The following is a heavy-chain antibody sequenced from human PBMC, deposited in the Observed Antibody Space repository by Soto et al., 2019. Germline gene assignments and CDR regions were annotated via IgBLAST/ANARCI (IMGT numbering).Heavy chain of an antibody. J-gene: IGHJ4*02. CDR3: ARDVSTDSSGYHLFDY. CDR2: ISSSGSTI. D-gene: IGHD3-22*01. CDR1: GFTFSDYY. Sequence: GGSLRLSCAASGFTFSDYYMSWIRQAPGKGLEWVSYISSSGSTIYYADSVKGRFTISRDNAKNSLHLQMNSLRAEDTAVYYCARDVSTDSSGYHLFDYWGQGTLVTVSS. V-gene: IGHV3-11*01.